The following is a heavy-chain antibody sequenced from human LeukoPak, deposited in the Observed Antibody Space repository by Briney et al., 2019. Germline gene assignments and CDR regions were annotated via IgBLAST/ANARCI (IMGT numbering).Heavy chain of an antibody. J-gene: IGHJ4*02. CDR2: INPHSGGT. D-gene: IGHD2-21*02. CDR3: VREGNELLSKNFDY. Sequence: ASVTVSCKASGFTFTGYYIHWVRQAPGQGLEWMGYINPHSGGTNSPQKFQGRVAMTTDTSISAAYMELSSLISDDTAMYYCVREGNELLSKNFDYWGQGTLVTVSS. CDR1: GFTFTGYY. V-gene: IGHV1-2*02.